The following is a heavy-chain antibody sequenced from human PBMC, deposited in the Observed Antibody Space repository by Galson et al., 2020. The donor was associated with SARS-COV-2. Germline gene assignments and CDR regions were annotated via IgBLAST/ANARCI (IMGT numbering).Heavy chain of an antibody. Sequence: ASVKVSCKASGYTFTSYDINWVRQATGQGLEWIGWMNPNSSNTGYAQKFQGRVTMTRNTSISTAYMELSSLRSEDTAVYYCARGIAAAGTGGRGQGDYWGQGTLVTVSS. CDR1: GYTFTSYD. CDR2: MNPNSSNT. CDR3: ARGIAAAGTGGRGQGDY. J-gene: IGHJ4*02. V-gene: IGHV1-8*01. D-gene: IGHD6-13*01.